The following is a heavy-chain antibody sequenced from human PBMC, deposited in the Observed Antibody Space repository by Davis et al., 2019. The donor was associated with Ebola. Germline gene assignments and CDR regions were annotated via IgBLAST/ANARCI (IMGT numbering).Heavy chain of an antibody. D-gene: IGHD3-10*01. CDR2: INGNSGDT. CDR1: GYTFTAYS. J-gene: IGHJ4*02. V-gene: IGHV1-2*02. Sequence: ASVKVSCKASGYTFTAYSVHWVRQAPGQGLEWMGWINGNSGDTNYEQKFQGRVTMTRDTATSTVYMELSSLRSDDTAVYYCAREGSLEVLDWGQGTLVTVSS. CDR3: AREGSLEVLD.